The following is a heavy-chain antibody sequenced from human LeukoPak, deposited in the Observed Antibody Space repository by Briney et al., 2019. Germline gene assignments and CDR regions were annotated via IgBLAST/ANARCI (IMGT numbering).Heavy chain of an antibody. Sequence: SETLSLTCTVSGGSISNNDYFWGWIRQPPGKGLEWIGRIYTSGSTNYNPSLKSRVTISVDTSKNQFSLKLSSVTAADTAVYYCARARGYSGYDSYYFDYWGQGTLVTVSS. CDR3: ARARGYSGYDSYYFDY. D-gene: IGHD5-12*01. J-gene: IGHJ4*02. CDR2: IYTSGST. V-gene: IGHV4-39*07. CDR1: GGSISNNDYF.